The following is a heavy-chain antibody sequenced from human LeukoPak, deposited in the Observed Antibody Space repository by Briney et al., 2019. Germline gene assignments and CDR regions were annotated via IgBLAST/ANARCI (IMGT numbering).Heavy chain of an antibody. D-gene: IGHD3-3*01. CDR1: GGSFSGYY. CDR3: ARHDYYFDY. J-gene: IGHJ4*02. Sequence: SETLSLTCAVYGGSFSGYYWSWIRQPPGKGLEWIGEINHSGSSNYNPSLKSRVTISVDKSKNQFSLKLSSVTAADTAVYYCARHDYYFDYWGQGTLVTVSS. CDR2: INHSGSS. V-gene: IGHV4-34*01.